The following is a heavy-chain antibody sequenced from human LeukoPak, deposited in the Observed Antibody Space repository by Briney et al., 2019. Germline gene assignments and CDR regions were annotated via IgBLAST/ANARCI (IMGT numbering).Heavy chain of an antibody. J-gene: IGHJ5*02. D-gene: IGHD4-17*01. CDR3: ARVGGHDYGDRRFDP. CDR2: IYHSGST. V-gene: IGHV4-38-2*02. CDR1: GYSISSGYY. Sequence: SETLSLTCTVSGYSISSGYYWGWIRQPPGKGLEWIGSIYHSGSTYYNPSLKSRVTISVDTSKNQFSLKLSSVTAADTAVYYCARVGGHDYGDRRFDPWGQGNLVTVSS.